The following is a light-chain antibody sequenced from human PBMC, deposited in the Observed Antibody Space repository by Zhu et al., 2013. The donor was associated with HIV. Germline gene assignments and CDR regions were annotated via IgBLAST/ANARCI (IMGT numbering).Light chain of an antibody. CDR2: SNN. J-gene: IGLJ2*01. CDR1: TSNIGSNT. Sequence: QSVLTQPPSASGTPGQRVTISCSGSTSNIGSNTVNWYEQVPGTAPKLLMYSNNQRPSGVPDRFSGAKSGTSASLAISGLRSEDEADYYCAAWDDSLTGVLFGGGTKLTVL. V-gene: IGLV1-44*01. CDR3: AAWDDSLTGVL.